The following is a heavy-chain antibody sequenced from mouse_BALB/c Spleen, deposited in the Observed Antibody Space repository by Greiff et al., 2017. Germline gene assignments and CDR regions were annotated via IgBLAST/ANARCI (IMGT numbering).Heavy chain of an antibody. CDR2: ISYDGSN. Sequence: EVKLVESGPGLVKPSQSLSLTCSVTGYSITSGYYWNWIRQFPGNQLEWMGYISYDGSNNYNPSLKNRISITRDTSKNQFFLKLNSVTTEDTATYYCAREEGMITTKAMDYWGQGTSVTVSS. CDR3: AREEGMITTKAMDY. CDR1: GYSITSGYY. V-gene: IGHV3-6*02. J-gene: IGHJ4*01. D-gene: IGHD2-4*01.